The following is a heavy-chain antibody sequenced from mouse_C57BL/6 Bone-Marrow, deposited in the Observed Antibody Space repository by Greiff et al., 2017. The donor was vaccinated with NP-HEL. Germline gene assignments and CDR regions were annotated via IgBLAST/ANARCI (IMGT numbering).Heavy chain of an antibody. J-gene: IGHJ3*01. CDR1: GYTFTTYW. D-gene: IGHD1-1*01. CDR2: IDPSDSYT. Sequence: QVQLQQPGAELVKPGASVKLSCKASGYTFTTYWMQWVKQRPGQGLEWIGEIDPSDSYTNYNQKFKGKATLTVDTSSSTAYLQLSSLTSEDSAVYYCARKAYYGRSCEFAYWGRGTLVTVSA. V-gene: IGHV1-50*01. CDR3: ARKAYYGRSCEFAY.